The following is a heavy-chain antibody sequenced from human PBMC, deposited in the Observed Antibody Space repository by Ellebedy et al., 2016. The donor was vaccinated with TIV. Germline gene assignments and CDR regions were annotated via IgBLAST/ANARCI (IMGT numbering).Heavy chain of an antibody. D-gene: IGHD5-18*01. CDR2: IRNKANSYTT. V-gene: IGHV3-72*01. CDR3: ARDGGYNEVDY. CDR1: GFSFSDHY. J-gene: IGHJ4*02. Sequence: GESLKISCAASGFSFSDHYMDWVRQAPGKGLEWVGRIRNKANSYTTEYAASVKGRFTISRDESKNSVYLQMNSLKTEDTAMYYCARDGGYNEVDYWGQGTQVTVSS.